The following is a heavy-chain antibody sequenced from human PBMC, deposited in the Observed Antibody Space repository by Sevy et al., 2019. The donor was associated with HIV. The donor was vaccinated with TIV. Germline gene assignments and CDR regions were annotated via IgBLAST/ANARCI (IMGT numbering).Heavy chain of an antibody. V-gene: IGHV3-30-3*01. CDR3: AREGGCLQYYYYMDV. Sequence: VGSLRLSCAASGFTFSSYAMHWVRQAPGKALEWVAVIAYDGSNKYYADSVKGRFTISRDNSKNTLYLQMNSLRAEDTAVYYCAREGGCLQYYYYMDVWGKGTTVTVSS. D-gene: IGHD1-26*01. CDR2: IAYDGSNK. J-gene: IGHJ6*03. CDR1: GFTFSSYA.